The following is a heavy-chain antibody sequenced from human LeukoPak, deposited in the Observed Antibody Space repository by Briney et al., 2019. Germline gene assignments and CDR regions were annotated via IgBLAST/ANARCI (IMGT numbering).Heavy chain of an antibody. CDR1: GGSFSRFY. J-gene: IGHJ4*03. Sequence: SETLSLTCAVYGGSFSRFYWSWIRQSPGKGLEWIAEIDHRGDTNYNPSVKSRVTVSVDTSKNQLSLKVRSLSAADTAVYYCARGATISETGYFDFWGQGTLVTVSS. V-gene: IGHV4-34*01. D-gene: IGHD5-24*01. CDR3: ARGATISETGYFDF. CDR2: IDHRGDT.